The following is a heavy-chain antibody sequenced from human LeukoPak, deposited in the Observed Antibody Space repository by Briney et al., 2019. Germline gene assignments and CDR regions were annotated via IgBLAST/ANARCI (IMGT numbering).Heavy chain of an antibody. Sequence: GGSLRLSCEASGFTFSSYEMNWFRPAPGRGVEWVSYVCKSGGTMKNADCVKGRFTVSRDNAKNSLYLQMNSPTAEDTAVYYCATAVIRGRGTMVTVSS. CDR1: GFTFSSYE. J-gene: IGHJ3*02. CDR2: VCKSGGTM. CDR3: ATAVI. V-gene: IGHV3-48*03.